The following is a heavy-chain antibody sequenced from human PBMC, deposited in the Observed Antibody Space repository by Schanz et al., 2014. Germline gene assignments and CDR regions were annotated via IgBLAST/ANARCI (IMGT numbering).Heavy chain of an antibody. CDR3: ARDRLECGAECYSVEVFEI. V-gene: IGHV1-69*08. J-gene: IGHJ4*02. CDR1: GGTFSTYT. Sequence: QVQLVQSGAAVKKPGSSVKVSCKASGGTFSTYTISWVRQAPGQGLEWMGRIIPILGIANYAQKFQGRVTITADTSTTTAYMELSGLRSEDTAVYYCARDRLECGAECYSVEVFEIWGQGTLVIVSS. D-gene: IGHD2-21*01. CDR2: IIPILGIA.